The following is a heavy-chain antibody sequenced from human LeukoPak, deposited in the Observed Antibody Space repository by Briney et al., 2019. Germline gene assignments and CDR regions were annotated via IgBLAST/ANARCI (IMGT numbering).Heavy chain of an antibody. D-gene: IGHD4-11*01. V-gene: IGHV3-21*01. CDR1: GFTFNTYG. J-gene: IGHJ4*02. Sequence: GGSLRLSCAVSGFTFNTYGMNWVRQAPGKGLEWVSSISSSSSYIYYADSVKGRFTISRDNAKNSLYLQMNSLRAEDTAVYYCARGPTVTYFDYWGQGTLVTVSS. CDR3: ARGPTVTYFDY. CDR2: ISSSSSYI.